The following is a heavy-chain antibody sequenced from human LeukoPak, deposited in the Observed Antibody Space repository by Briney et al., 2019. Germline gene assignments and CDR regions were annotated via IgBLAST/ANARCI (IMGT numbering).Heavy chain of an antibody. J-gene: IGHJ4*02. D-gene: IGHD4-17*01. CDR1: GFTFSSYA. CDR2: IKQDGSEK. V-gene: IGHV3-7*01. Sequence: QSGGSLRLSCAASGFTFSSYAMSWVRQAPGQGLEWVANIKQDGSEKYYVDSVKGRFTISRDNAKNSLYLQMNSLRAEDTAVYYCARTHDYGDYHFDYWGQGTLVTVSS. CDR3: ARTHDYGDYHFDY.